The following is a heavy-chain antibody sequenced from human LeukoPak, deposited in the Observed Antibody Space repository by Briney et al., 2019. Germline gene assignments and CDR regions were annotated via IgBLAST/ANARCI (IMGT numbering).Heavy chain of an antibody. CDR3: ARELGYDAFDI. V-gene: IGHV4-4*07. D-gene: IGHD7-27*01. J-gene: IGHJ3*02. CDR2: LYTSGNT. Sequence: SGTLSLTCTASGGSIRSYYWSWIRQPAGKGLEWIGRLYTSGNTNYNPSLKSRLTMSVDTSKNQFSLKLSSVTAADTAVYYCARELGYDAFDIWGQGTMVTVSS. CDR1: GGSIRSYY.